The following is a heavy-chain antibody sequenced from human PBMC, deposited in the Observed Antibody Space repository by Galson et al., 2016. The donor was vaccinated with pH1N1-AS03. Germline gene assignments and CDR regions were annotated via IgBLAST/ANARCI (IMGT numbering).Heavy chain of an antibody. Sequence: SVKVSCKASGYTFTNYDINWVRQATGQGLEWMGWMNPNSGNTAYAQRLQGRVTMTTDTSTSTAYMELRSLRSDDTAMCYCARAAGELLSSSDYWGQGTLVTVSS. CDR3: ARAAGELLSSSDY. J-gene: IGHJ4*02. CDR2: MNPNSGNT. D-gene: IGHD1-26*01. CDR1: GYTFTNYD. V-gene: IGHV1-8*01.